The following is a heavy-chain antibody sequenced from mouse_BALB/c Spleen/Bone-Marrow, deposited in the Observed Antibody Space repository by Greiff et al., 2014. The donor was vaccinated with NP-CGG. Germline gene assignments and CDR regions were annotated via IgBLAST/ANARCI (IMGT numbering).Heavy chain of an antibody. CDR1: GFDFRRYW. Sequence: EVQGVESGGGLVQPGGSLKLSCAASGFDFRRYWMNWVRQAPGKGLEWIGEINPDSSTINYTPSLKDKFFISRDNAKNTPYLQMSKVRSEDTALYYCARNGYYGWSANWGQGTLVTVSA. D-gene: IGHD2-3*01. CDR3: ARNGYYGWSAN. V-gene: IGHV4-1*02. J-gene: IGHJ3*01. CDR2: INPDSSTI.